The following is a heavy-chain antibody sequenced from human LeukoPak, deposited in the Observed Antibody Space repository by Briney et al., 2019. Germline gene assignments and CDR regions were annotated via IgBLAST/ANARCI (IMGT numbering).Heavy chain of an antibody. CDR2: INHSGST. D-gene: IGHD6-25*01. V-gene: IGHV4-34*01. CDR1: GGSFSGYY. CDR3: ARRGGRRAFDI. Sequence: SETLSLTCAVHGGSFSGYYWSWIRQPPGKGLEWIGEINHSGSTNYNPSLKSRVTISVDTSKNQFSLKLSSVTAADTAVYYCARRGGRRAFDIWGQGTMVTVSS. J-gene: IGHJ3*02.